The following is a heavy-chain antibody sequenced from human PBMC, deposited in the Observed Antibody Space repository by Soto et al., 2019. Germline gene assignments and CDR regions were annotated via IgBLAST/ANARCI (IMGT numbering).Heavy chain of an antibody. CDR2: IIPMFGTT. V-gene: IGHV1-69*01. D-gene: IGHD2-15*01. Sequence: QVQLVQSGAEVKKPGSSVKVSCKASGGTFSSYGISWVRQAPGQGLEWMGGIIPMFGTTKYAQKFQGRLTITAAESTSTAYMELSSLRSGDTAVYYCARGVVVVAASQLGWFDPWGQGTLVTVSS. J-gene: IGHJ5*02. CDR3: ARGVVVVAASQLGWFDP. CDR1: GGTFSSYG.